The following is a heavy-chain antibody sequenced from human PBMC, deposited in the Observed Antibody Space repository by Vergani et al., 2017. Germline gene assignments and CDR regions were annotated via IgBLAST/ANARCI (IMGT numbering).Heavy chain of an antibody. CDR2: IIPIFGTA. D-gene: IGHD6-13*01. CDR3: ARGDSSSFSLGGLYAFDI. Sequence: QVQLVQSGAEVKKPGSSVKVSCKASGGTFSSSAISWVRQAPGQGLEWMGGIIPIFGTANYAQKFQGRVTITADESTSTAYMELSSLRSEDTAVYYCARGDSSSFSLGGLYAFDIWGQGTMVTVSS. V-gene: IGHV1-69*01. J-gene: IGHJ3*02. CDR1: GGTFSSSA.